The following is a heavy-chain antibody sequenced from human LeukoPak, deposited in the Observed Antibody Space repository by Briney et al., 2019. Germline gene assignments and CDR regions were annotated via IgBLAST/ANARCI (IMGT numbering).Heavy chain of an antibody. J-gene: IGHJ1*01. CDR2: ISGSGGST. V-gene: IGHV3-23*01. D-gene: IGHD2-2*01. Sequence: GGSLRLSCAASGFTFSSYAMSWVRQAPGKGLEWVSAISGSGGSTYYADSVKGRFTISRDNSKNTLYLQMNSLRAEDTAVYYCAKFSGCSSTSCADGYFQHWGQGTLVTVSS. CDR3: AKFSGCSSTSCADGYFQH. CDR1: GFTFSSYA.